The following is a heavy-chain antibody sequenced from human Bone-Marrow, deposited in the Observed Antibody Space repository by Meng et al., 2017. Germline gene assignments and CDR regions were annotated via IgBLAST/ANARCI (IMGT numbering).Heavy chain of an antibody. CDR3: ARETTGTTGADY. D-gene: IGHD1-7*01. V-gene: IGHV1-69*13. J-gene: IGHJ4*02. Sequence: SVKVSCKALGGIFSNYVIGWVRQAPGQGLDWMGGIIPIFGTANYAQKFQGRVTITAEESTGTAYMELSSLRSEDTAVYYCARETTGTTGADYWGQGTLVTVSS. CDR1: GGIFSNYV. CDR2: IIPIFGTA.